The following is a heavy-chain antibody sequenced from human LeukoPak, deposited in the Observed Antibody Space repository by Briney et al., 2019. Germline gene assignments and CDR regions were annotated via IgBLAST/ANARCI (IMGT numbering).Heavy chain of an antibody. CDR1: GFTVSTNY. J-gene: IGHJ4*02. V-gene: IGHV3-53*01. CDR3: ARIHSGDDF. Sequence: PGGSLRLSCAASGFTVSTNYMSWVRQAPGKGLEWVAVIYSDGKTYYADSVKGRFTISRDNSKNTLWLQRNSLRAEDTAVYYCARIHSGDDFWGQGTLVTVSS. D-gene: IGHD5-12*01. CDR2: IYSDGKT.